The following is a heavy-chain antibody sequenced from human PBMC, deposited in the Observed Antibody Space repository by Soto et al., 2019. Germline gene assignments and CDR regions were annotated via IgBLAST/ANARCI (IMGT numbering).Heavy chain of an antibody. V-gene: IGHV4-39*01. CDR1: GGSISSSSYY. CDR3: AKAYSCRNWFDP. D-gene: IGHD2-15*01. J-gene: IGHJ5*02. CDR2: IYYSGST. Sequence: QLQLQESGPGLVKPSETLSLTCTVSGGSISSSSYYWGWIRQPPGKGLEWIGSIYYSGSTYYNPSLKSRVTISVETSKDPCYQKLSSVTAADTAVYYCAKAYSCRNWFDPWCKGTLVTVSS.